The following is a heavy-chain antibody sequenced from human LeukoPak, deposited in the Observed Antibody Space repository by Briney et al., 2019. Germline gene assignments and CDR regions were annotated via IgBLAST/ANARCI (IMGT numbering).Heavy chain of an antibody. CDR3: ARVIAVADPYYYYGMDV. CDR2: VNPSGGST. CDR1: GYTFTSYY. D-gene: IGHD6-19*01. V-gene: IGHV1-46*01. Sequence: ASVKVSCTASGYTFTSYYMHWVRQAPGQGLEWMGIVNPSGGSTSYAQKFQGRVTMTRDTSTSTVYMELSSLRSEDTAVYYCARVIAVADPYYYYGMDVWGQGTTVTVSS. J-gene: IGHJ6*02.